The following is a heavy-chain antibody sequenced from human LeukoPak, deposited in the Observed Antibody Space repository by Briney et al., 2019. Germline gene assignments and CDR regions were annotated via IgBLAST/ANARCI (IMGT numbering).Heavy chain of an antibody. CDR2: FDPEDGET. CDR3: ARGRLLGY. CDR1: GYTLTELS. V-gene: IGHV1-24*01. J-gene: IGHJ4*02. D-gene: IGHD2/OR15-2a*01. Sequence: GASVKVSCKVSGYTLTELSMHWVRQAPGKGLEWMGGFDPEDGETIYAQKLQGRVTMTRNTSISTAYMELSSLRSEDTAVYYCARGRLLGYWGQGTLVTVSS.